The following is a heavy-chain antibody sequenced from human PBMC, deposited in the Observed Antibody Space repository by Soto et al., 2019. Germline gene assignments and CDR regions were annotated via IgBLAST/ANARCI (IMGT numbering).Heavy chain of an antibody. D-gene: IGHD3-22*01. CDR1: GFTFSSYS. Sequence: GGSLRLSCAASGFTFSSYSMSWVRQAPGKGLEWVSAISGSGGSTYYADSVKGRFTISRDNAKNSLYLQMNSLRAEDTAVYYCAKASYYESSSDAFDIWGQGTMVTVSS. J-gene: IGHJ3*02. CDR2: ISGSGGST. V-gene: IGHV3-23*01. CDR3: AKASYYESSSDAFDI.